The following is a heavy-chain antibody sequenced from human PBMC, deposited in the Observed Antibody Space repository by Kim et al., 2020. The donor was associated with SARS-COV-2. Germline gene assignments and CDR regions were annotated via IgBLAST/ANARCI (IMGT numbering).Heavy chain of an antibody. Sequence: GGSLRLSCAASGFTFSSYAMHWVRQAPGKGLEWVAVIWYDGSNKYYADSVKGRFTISRDNSKNTLYLQMNSLRAEDTAVYYCASPSSTAAAEGGWYFDLWGRGTLVTVSS. D-gene: IGHD6-13*01. J-gene: IGHJ2*01. CDR1: GFTFSSYA. CDR3: ASPSSTAAAEGGWYFDL. V-gene: IGHV3-33*01. CDR2: IWYDGSNK.